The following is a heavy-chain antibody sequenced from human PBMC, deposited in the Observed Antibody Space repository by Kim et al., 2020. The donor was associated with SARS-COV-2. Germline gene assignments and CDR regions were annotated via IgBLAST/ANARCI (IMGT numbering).Heavy chain of an antibody. CDR2: LIPLFDTA. CDR1: GGIFGSSG. D-gene: IGHD2-21*02. V-gene: IGHV1-69*13. Sequence: SVKVSCRASGGIFGSSGITWVRQAPGQGLEWMGRLIPLFDTANYAQKFQDRVMITADDSSTTVYMELTSLIVEDTAVYYCAREWGDCSGGDCYYFDFWGQGTVVTVSS. J-gene: IGHJ4*02. CDR3: AREWGDCSGGDCYYFDF.